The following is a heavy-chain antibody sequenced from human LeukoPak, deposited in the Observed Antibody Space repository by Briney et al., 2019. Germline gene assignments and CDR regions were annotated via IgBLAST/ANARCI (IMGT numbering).Heavy chain of an antibody. CDR3: ARKLGSYYFDY. CDR2: IYDSGST. D-gene: IGHD1-7*01. Sequence: PSGTLSLTCTVSGGSISSSSCYWGWLRQPPGKWLGWLGSIYDSGSTYYNPSLKGRVTISIDTSKNQYSLKLNSVNAADTAVYYCARKLGSYYFDYCGQGTLVTDSS. CDR1: GGSISSSSCY. J-gene: IGHJ4*02. V-gene: IGHV4-39*01.